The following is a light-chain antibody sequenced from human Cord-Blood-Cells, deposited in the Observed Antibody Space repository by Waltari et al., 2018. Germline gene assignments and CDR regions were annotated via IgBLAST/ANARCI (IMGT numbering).Light chain of an antibody. Sequence: ELVLTQSPGTLSLSLGERATLSCRASQSVSSSNLAWYQQKTGQAPRLLIYAASSRATGIPDRFSGSGSGTDCTLTIIRLEPEDFAVYYCQQYGSSSWTFGQGTKVEIK. CDR3: QQYGSSSWT. CDR1: QSVSSSN. V-gene: IGKV3-20*01. J-gene: IGKJ1*01. CDR2: AAS.